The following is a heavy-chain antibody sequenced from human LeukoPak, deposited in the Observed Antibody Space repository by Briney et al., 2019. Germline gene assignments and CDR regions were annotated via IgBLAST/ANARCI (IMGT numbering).Heavy chain of an antibody. V-gene: IGHV3-30*04. CDR2: ISYDGTNE. J-gene: IGHJ1*01. D-gene: IGHD6-19*01. CDR1: RFTFSSYS. CDR3: ARDRIAVAGMGAFQH. Sequence: GGSLSLSCAASRFTFSSYSMHWVRQAPGKGLEWVAAISYDGTNEYHADSVKGRFTISRDNSKNTLYLQMNSLRAEDTAIYYCARDRIAVAGMGAFQHWGQGTLVTVSS.